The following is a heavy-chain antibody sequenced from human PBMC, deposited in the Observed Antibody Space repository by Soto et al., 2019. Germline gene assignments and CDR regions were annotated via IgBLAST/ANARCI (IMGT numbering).Heavy chain of an antibody. D-gene: IGHD6-13*01. V-gene: IGHV3-23*01. J-gene: IGHJ6*02. CDR1: GFTFRSYA. Sequence: PGGSLRLSCAASGFTFRSYARSWVRQAPGKGLEWVSAISGSGGSTYYADSVKGRFTISRDNSKNTLYLQMNSLRAEDTAVYYCAKDRPLKYSSSWYVFGRQDGFSPPYYYYGMDVWGQGTTVTVSS. CDR2: ISGSGGST. CDR3: AKDRPLKYSSSWYVFGRQDGFSPPYYYYGMDV.